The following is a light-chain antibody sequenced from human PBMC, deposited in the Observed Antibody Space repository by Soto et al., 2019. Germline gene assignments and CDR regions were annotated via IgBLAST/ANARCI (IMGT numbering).Light chain of an antibody. CDR3: QRYAARSPWT. CDR1: QRLPRTW. V-gene: IGKV1-5*03. Sequence: DVQMHQSPSTLSASVGDKVTITCRATQRLPRTWLPWFQQRRGKAPNVLIYKGSAVASGVSSRFSGSGSGTEFTLTLSSLQPDDFAPFFCQRYAARSPWTFGQGTRG. CDR2: KGS. J-gene: IGKJ1*01.